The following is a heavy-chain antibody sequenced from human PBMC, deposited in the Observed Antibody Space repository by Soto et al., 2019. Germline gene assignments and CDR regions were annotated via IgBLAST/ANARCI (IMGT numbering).Heavy chain of an antibody. CDR1: GGSISSYY. CDR2: IYYSGST. Sequence: QVQLQESGPGLVKPSETLSLTCTVSGGSISSYYWSWIRQPPGKGLEWIGYIYYSGSTNYNPSLNRRVTLSVDTSKHQSSLKLSSVTAADTAVYYCARGSRGRDYWGQGTLVTVSS. CDR3: ARGSRGRDY. V-gene: IGHV4-59*01. J-gene: IGHJ4*02. D-gene: IGHD6-19*01.